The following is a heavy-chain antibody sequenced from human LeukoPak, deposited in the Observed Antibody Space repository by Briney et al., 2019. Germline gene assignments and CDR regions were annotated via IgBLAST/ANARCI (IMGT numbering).Heavy chain of an antibody. CDR2: INAGNGNT. Sequence: ASVKVSCKASGYTFTSYAMHWVRQAPGQRLEWMGWINAGNGNTKYSQKFQGRVTITRDTSASTAYMELSSLRSEDTAVYYCARQPRYCSSTSCYYYMDVWGKGTTVTVSS. V-gene: IGHV1-3*01. D-gene: IGHD2-2*01. CDR1: GYTFTSYA. J-gene: IGHJ6*03. CDR3: ARQPRYCSSTSCYYYMDV.